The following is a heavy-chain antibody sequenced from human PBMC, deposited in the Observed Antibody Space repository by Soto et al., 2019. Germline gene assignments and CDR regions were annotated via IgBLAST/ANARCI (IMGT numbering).Heavy chain of an antibody. CDR1: GFTFSSYA. D-gene: IGHD6-13*01. CDR2: ISYDGSNK. J-gene: IGHJ3*01. Sequence: QVQLVESGGGVVQPGRSLRLSCAASGFTFSSYAMHWVRQAPGKGLEWVAVISYDGSNKYYADSVKGRFTISRDNSKNRLNLQITTWGARDRAWYYWGGAPGGMAAVGMLFVSWGQGTRVTASP. V-gene: IGHV3-30-3*01. CDR3: GGAPGGMAAVGMLFVS.